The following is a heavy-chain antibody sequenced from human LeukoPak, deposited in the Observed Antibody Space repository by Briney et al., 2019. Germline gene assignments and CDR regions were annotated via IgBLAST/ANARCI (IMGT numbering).Heavy chain of an antibody. J-gene: IGHJ4*02. D-gene: IGHD1-1*01. CDR3: AKVRTGHYFDY. CDR1: GSTFSSHT. V-gene: IGHV3-48*01. CDR2: VSSTSSVI. Sequence: GGSLRLSCAASGSTFSSHTMNWVRQAPGKGLEWVSYVSSTSSVIYYADSVKGRFTISRDNSNNTLFLQMNSLRAEDTAVYYCAKVRTGHYFDYWGQGTLVTVSS.